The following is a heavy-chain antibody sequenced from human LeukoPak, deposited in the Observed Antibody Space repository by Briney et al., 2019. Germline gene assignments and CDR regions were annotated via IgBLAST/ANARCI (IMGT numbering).Heavy chain of an antibody. V-gene: IGHV3-64*02. D-gene: IGHD2-21*01. Sequence: GGSLRLSCAASGFTFSSYSMHWVRQAPGKGLEYVSVISSDGDNTYYADSVKGRFTISRDNFKNTLYLQMGSLRAEDMAVYYCARAALEYCGGDCLDYWGQGTLVTVPS. CDR3: ARAALEYCGGDCLDY. J-gene: IGHJ4*02. CDR1: GFTFSSYS. CDR2: ISSDGDNT.